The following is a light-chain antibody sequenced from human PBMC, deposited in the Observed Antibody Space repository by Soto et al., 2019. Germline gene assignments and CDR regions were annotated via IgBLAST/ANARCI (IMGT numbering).Light chain of an antibody. CDR2: GAS. CDR3: QQYHNWPPGLT. CDR1: QSVSGN. V-gene: IGKV3-15*01. Sequence: EVVMTQSPATLSVSPGERVTLSCTASQSVSGNLAWYQQKPGRAPRLLIHGASTRATDIPARFSGSGSGTEFTLTITSLQSEDFAVYYCQQYHNWPPGLTFGGGTKVDI. J-gene: IGKJ4*01.